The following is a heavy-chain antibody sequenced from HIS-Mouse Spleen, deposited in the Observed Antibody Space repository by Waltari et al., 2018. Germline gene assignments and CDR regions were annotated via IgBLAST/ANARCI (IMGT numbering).Heavy chain of an antibody. CDR2: ISYDGSNK. D-gene: IGHD6-19*01. J-gene: IGHJ4*02. CDR3: AKASSGWLDY. CDR1: GCTFSSYG. V-gene: IGHV3-30*18. Sequence: QVQLVESGGGVVQPGRSLRLSCSASGCTFSSYGMHWVRQAPGQGLEWVEVISYDGSNKYYADSGKGRFTISRDNSKNTLYLQMNSLRAEDTAVYYCAKASSGWLDYWGQGTLVTVSS.